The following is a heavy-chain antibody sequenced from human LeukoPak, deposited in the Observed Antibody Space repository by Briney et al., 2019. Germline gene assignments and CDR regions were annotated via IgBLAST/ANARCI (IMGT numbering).Heavy chain of an antibody. CDR2: IYYSGST. Sequence: PSETLSLTCTVSGGSVSSYYWSWIRQPPGKGLEWIGYIYYSGSTNYNPSLKSRVTISVDTSKNQFSLKLSSVTAADTAVYYCARGRRRAVAGPVDYWGQGTLVTVSS. CDR3: ARGRRRAVAGPVDY. J-gene: IGHJ4*02. CDR1: GGSVSSYY. D-gene: IGHD6-19*01. V-gene: IGHV4-59*02.